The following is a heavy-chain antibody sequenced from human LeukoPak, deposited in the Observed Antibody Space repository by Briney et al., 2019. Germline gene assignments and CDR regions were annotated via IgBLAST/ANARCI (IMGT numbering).Heavy chain of an antibody. Sequence: SVKVSCKASGGTFSSYTISWVRQAPGQGLEWMGRIIPILGIANYARKFQGRVTITADKSTSTAYMELSSLRSEDTAVYYCARDGDMDYGGNSDHWGQGTLVTVSS. CDR1: GGTFSSYT. CDR3: ARDGDMDYGGNSDH. J-gene: IGHJ5*02. D-gene: IGHD4-23*01. CDR2: IIPILGIA. V-gene: IGHV1-69*04.